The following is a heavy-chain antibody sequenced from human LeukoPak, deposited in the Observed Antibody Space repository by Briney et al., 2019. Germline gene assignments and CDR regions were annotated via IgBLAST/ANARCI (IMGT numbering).Heavy chain of an antibody. Sequence: SVKVSCKASGGTFSSYAISWVRQAPGQGLEWMGGIIPIFGTANYAQKFQGRVTITADESTSTAYMELSSLRSEDTAVCYCARAHYSSGWYAAPSFDYWGQGTLVTVSS. CDR1: GGTFSSYA. CDR2: IIPIFGTA. J-gene: IGHJ4*02. D-gene: IGHD6-19*01. CDR3: ARAHYSSGWYAAPSFDY. V-gene: IGHV1-69*13.